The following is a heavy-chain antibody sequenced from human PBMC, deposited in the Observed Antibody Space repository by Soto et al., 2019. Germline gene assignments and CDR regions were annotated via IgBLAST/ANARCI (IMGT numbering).Heavy chain of an antibody. CDR1: GDTFSFYT. V-gene: IGHV1-69*02. CDR3: ATSYGSGYRAFDY. Sequence: QVQLVQSGAEVKKPGSSVKVSCKASGDTFSFYTINWVRQAPGLGLEWVRRINPILSMSNYAQKFQGRVTMTADKSTSTAYMELRSLRSEDTAMYYCATSYGSGYRAFDYWGQGALVTVSS. CDR2: INPILSMS. D-gene: IGHD3-10*01. J-gene: IGHJ4*02.